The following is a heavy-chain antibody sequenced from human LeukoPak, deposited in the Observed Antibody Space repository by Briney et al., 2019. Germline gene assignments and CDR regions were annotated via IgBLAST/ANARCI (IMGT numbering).Heavy chain of an antibody. V-gene: IGHV4-34*01. CDR2: INHSGST. J-gene: IGHJ6*03. CDR3: ARLRSSSSWYSIPNIWHYYYYMDV. Sequence: SETLSLTCAVYGGSFSGYYWSWIRQPPGKGLEWIGEINHSGSTNYNPSLKSRVTISVDTSKNQFSLKLSSVTAADTAVYYCARLRSSSSWYSIPNIWHYYYYMDVWGKGTTVTISS. D-gene: IGHD6-13*01. CDR1: GGSFSGYY.